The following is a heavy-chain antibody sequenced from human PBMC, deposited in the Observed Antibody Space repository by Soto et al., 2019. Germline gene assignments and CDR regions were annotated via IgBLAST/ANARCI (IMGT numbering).Heavy chain of an antibody. D-gene: IGHD6-19*01. Sequence: SDRLAIRCAACSGRFYVYYCGWTRQPTGKGLEWIGEINHSGSTNYNPSLKSRVTISVDTSKNQFSLKLSSVTAADTAVYYCARGYRQWLVPNYYYMDVWGKGTTVTVSS. CDR3: ARGYRQWLVPNYYYMDV. CDR2: INHSGST. V-gene: IGHV4-34*01. CDR1: SGRFYVYY. J-gene: IGHJ6*03.